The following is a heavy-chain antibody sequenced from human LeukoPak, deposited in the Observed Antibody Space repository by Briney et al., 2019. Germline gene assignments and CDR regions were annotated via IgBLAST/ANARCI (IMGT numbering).Heavy chain of an antibody. D-gene: IGHD3-3*01. Sequence: GASVKASCKASGGTFSSYAISWVRQAPGQGLEWMGRIIPIPGIANYAQKFQGRVTITADKSTSTAYMELSSLKSEDTAVYYCARDHTISTNLYYYYYGMDVWGQGTTVTVSS. CDR1: GGTFSSYA. V-gene: IGHV1-69*04. J-gene: IGHJ6*02. CDR2: IIPIPGIA. CDR3: ARDHTISTNLYYYYYGMDV.